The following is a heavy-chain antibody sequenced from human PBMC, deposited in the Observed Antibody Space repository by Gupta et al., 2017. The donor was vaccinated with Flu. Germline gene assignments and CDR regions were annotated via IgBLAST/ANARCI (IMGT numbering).Heavy chain of an antibody. V-gene: IGHV1-2*04. Sequence: QVQLVQSGAEVKKPGASVKVSCKASGYTFTGYYIHWVRQAPGQGLEWMGWINPNSGGTKYAQKFQGWVTMTRDTSISTAYMELSRLRSDDTAVYYCARDRLRGYSYGPLGYWGQGTLVTVSS. CDR2: INPNSGGT. CDR3: ARDRLRGYSYGPLGY. CDR1: GYTFTGYY. D-gene: IGHD5-18*01. J-gene: IGHJ4*02.